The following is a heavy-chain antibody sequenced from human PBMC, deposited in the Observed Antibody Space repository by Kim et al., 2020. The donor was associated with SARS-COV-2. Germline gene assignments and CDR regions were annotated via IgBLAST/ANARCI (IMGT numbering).Heavy chain of an antibody. CDR1: GGSISSGGYY. Sequence: SETLSLTCTVSGGSISSGGYYWSWIRQHPGKGLEWIGYIYYSGSTYYNPSLKSRVTISLDTSKNQFSLKLSSVTAADTAVYYCARGNYGSGSYYTPLGPFDYWGQGTLVTVSS. CDR3: ARGNYGSGSYYTPLGPFDY. D-gene: IGHD3-10*01. J-gene: IGHJ4*02. V-gene: IGHV4-31*03. CDR2: IYYSGST.